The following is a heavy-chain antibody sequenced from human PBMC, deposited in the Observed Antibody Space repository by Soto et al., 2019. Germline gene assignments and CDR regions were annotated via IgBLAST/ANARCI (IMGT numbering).Heavy chain of an antibody. D-gene: IGHD3-3*01. V-gene: IGHV3-23*01. CDR2: ISCSGGST. CDR1: GFTFSSYA. J-gene: IGHJ4*02. CDR3: AKDSTSTIFGVVPN. Sequence: LRLSCAASGFTFSSYAMIWVRQAPGKGLEWVSAISCSGGSTYYAYSVKGRFTISRDNSRNTLYLQMNSLRAEDTAVYYCAKDSTSTIFGVVPNWGQGTLVTVSS.